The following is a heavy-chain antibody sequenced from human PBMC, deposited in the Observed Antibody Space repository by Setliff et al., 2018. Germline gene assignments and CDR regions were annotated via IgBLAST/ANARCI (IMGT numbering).Heavy chain of an antibody. V-gene: IGHV4-39*01. J-gene: IGHJ4*02. CDR2: IFYSGRT. CDR3: ARLPNYVWGSPVDY. CDR1: GASITNINYY. Sequence: SETLSLTCTVSGASITNINYYWGLIRQPPGKVLEWIGSIFYSGRTFYNPSLKSRVTISVDTSKNQFSLTLSSVTAADTAVYYCARLPNYVWGSPVDYWGQGTLVTVSS. D-gene: IGHD3-16*01.